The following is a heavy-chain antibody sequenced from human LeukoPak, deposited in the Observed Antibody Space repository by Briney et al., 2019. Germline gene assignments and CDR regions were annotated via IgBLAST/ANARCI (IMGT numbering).Heavy chain of an antibody. CDR2: IIPIFGTA. V-gene: IGHV1-69*06. CDR3: ARSKLGASGDFDY. Sequence: GSSVKVSCKASGGTFSSYAISWVRQAPGQGLEWMGGIIPIFGTANYAQKFQGRVTITADKSTSTAYMELSSLRSEDTAVYYCARSKLGASGDFDYWGQGTLVTVSS. CDR1: GGTFSSYA. D-gene: IGHD6-25*01. J-gene: IGHJ4*02.